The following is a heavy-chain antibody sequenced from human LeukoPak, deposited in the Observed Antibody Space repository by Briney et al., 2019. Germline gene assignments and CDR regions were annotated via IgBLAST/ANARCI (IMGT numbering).Heavy chain of an antibody. V-gene: IGHV3-7*01. D-gene: IGHD4/OR15-4a*01. Sequence: GGSLRLSCAASGFTFTNYWMRWVRQAPGKGLEWVADIHQDGSEKFYVDSVRDRFLISRDNAKSSSFLQMNSLKVEDTAVYYCARDSSYGSNFDHFDYWGQGTLVTVSS. CDR2: IHQDGSEK. J-gene: IGHJ4*02. CDR1: GFTFTNYW. CDR3: ARDSSYGSNFDHFDY.